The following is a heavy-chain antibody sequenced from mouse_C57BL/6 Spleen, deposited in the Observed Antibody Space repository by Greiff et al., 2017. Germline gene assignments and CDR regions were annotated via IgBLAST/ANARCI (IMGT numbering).Heavy chain of an antibody. J-gene: IGHJ1*03. CDR1: GYTFTSYW. V-gene: IGHV1-64*01. CDR2: IHPNSGST. Sequence: QVQLQQPGAELVKPGASVKLSCKASGYTFTSYWMHWVKQRPGQGLEWIGMIHPNSGSTNYNEKFKSKATLTVDKSSSTAYMQLSSLTSEDSAVYYCARPLYYYGSSDWYFDVWGTGTTVTVSS. D-gene: IGHD1-1*01. CDR3: ARPLYYYGSSDWYFDV.